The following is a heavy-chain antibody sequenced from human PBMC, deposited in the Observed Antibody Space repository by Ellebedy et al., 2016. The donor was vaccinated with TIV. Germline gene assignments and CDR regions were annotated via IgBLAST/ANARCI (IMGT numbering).Heavy chain of an antibody. CDR3: ARSNISFFGETDAFEI. Sequence: MPSETLSLTCTVSYGSISSYYWSWIRQPPGQGLEWLGYIVSSGSTTYNPSLQSRLTMSIDTSKKQISLNLSSVTAADTGIFFCARSNISFFGETDAFEIWGQGTRVTVSS. CDR2: IVSSGST. V-gene: IGHV4-59*01. J-gene: IGHJ3*02. CDR1: YGSISSYY. D-gene: IGHD3-16*01.